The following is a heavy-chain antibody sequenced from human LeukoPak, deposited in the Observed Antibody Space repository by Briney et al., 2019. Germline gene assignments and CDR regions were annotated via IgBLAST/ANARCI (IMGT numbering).Heavy chain of an antibody. CDR2: INHSGST. CDR1: GGSFSGYY. V-gene: IGHV4-34*01. CDR3: ARVLIFGVVHDAFDI. Sequence: PSETLSLTRAVYGGSFSGYYWSWIRQPPGKGLEWIGEINHSGSTNYNPSLKSRVTISVDTSKNQFSLKLSSVTAADTAVYYCARVLIFGVVHDAFDIWGQGTMVTVSS. J-gene: IGHJ3*02. D-gene: IGHD3-3*01.